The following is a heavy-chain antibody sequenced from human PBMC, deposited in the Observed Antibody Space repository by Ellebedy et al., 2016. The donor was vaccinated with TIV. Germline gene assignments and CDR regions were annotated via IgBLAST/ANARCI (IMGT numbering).Heavy chain of an antibody. J-gene: IGHJ4*02. CDR3: AKEGGDYDI. V-gene: IGHV3-30*02. CDR2: IRHDESYK. CDR1: GFTFSGYG. Sequence: GESLKISCAASGFTFSGYGMPWVRQAPGKGLEWVAFIRHDESYKYQADSVEGRFTISRDNSKNTLYLQMNSLRSEDTAVYYCAKEGGDYDIWGQGTLSTVAS.